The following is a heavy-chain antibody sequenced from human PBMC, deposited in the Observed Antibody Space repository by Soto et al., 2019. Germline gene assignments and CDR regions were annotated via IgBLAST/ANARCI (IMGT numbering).Heavy chain of an antibody. D-gene: IGHD2-2*01. CDR3: AREYCSSTSCYGPDY. CDR2: TSAHNDNT. CDR1: GYTFTSYG. Sequence: QVQLVQSGAEVKKPGASVKVSCKASGYTFTSYGISWVRQAPGQGLEWMGWTSAHNDNTNYAQKVQGRVTMTTDTSTSTAYMELRSLRSDDTAVYYCAREYCSSTSCYGPDYWGQGTLVTVSS. J-gene: IGHJ4*02. V-gene: IGHV1-18*01.